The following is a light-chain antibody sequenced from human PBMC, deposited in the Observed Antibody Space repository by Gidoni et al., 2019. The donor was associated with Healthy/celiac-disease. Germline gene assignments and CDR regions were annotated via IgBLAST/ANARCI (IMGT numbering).Light chain of an antibody. V-gene: IGKV3-11*01. CDR3: QQRSNWQRLT. CDR1: QSVSSY. CDR2: DAS. J-gene: IGKJ4*01. Sequence: EIVLTQSPATLSLSPGERATLSCRASQSVSSYLAWYQQKPGQAPRLLIYDASNRATGIPAMFSGSGSGTDFTLTISSLEPEDFAVYYGQQRSNWQRLTFGGGTKVEIK.